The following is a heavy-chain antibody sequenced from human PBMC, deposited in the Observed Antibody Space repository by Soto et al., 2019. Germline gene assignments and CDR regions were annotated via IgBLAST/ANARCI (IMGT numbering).Heavy chain of an antibody. Sequence: PGGSLRLSCAASGFSFSDFYMSWIRQAPGKGLEWISYISSSGSHTPYADSVKGRFTISRDNAKNSVYLQMNSLRAEDTAVYYCARVGSTSAAGVLDYWGLGTLVTVPQ. CDR3: ARVGSTSAAGVLDY. D-gene: IGHD6-13*01. CDR1: GFSFSDFY. J-gene: IGHJ4*02. V-gene: IGHV3-11*06. CDR2: ISSSGSHT.